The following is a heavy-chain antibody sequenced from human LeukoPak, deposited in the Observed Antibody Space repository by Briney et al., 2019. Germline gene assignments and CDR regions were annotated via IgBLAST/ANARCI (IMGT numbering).Heavy chain of an antibody. CDR3: ARPLSASRYCSGGSCYHFAY. J-gene: IGHJ4*02. V-gene: IGHV3-48*03. CDR2: INPSGSTI. CDR1: GFPFSSYE. D-gene: IGHD2-15*01. Sequence: PGGSLRLSCAASGFPFSSYEMNWVRQAPGKGLEWLSYINPSGSTILYADSVKGRFTISGDNAKNSLYLQMNSLRAEDTAVYYCARPLSASRYCSGGSCYHFAYWGQGTLVTVSS.